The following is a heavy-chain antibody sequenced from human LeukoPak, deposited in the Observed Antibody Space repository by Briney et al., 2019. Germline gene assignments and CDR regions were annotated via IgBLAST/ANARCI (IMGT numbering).Heavy chain of an antibody. J-gene: IGHJ1*01. Sequence: HPGGSLRLSCAASGFTFSSYAMHWVRQAPGKGLEWVAVISYDGSNKYYADSVKGRFTISRDDSKNTLYLQMNSLRTEDTAMYYCAKDPYSSFMEYFQHWGQGTLVTVSS. D-gene: IGHD3-22*01. CDR2: ISYDGSNK. V-gene: IGHV3-30*04. CDR3: AKDPYSSFMEYFQH. CDR1: GFTFSSYA.